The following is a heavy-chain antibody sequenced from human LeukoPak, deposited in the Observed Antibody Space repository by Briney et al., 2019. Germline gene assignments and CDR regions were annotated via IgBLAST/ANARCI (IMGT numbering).Heavy chain of an antibody. CDR2: IYYSGST. Sequence: NPSETLSLTCTVSGGSISSSSYYWGWICQPPGKGLEWIGSIYYSGSTYYNPSLKSRVTISVDTSKNQFSLKLSSVTAADTAVYYCARGVIGITEVWFDYWGQGTQVTVSS. CDR1: GGSISSSSYY. V-gene: IGHV4-39*07. J-gene: IGHJ4*02. CDR3: ARGVIGITEVWFDY. D-gene: IGHD1-7*01.